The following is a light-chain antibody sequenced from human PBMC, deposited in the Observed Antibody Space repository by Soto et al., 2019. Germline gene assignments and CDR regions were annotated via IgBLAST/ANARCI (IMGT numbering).Light chain of an antibody. CDR2: GNS. J-gene: IGLJ2*01. CDR3: QSYDSSLRGRV. Sequence: QSVLTQPPSVSGAPGQRVTISCTWSSSNIGAGYDVHWYQQLPGTAPKLLIYGNSNRPSGVPDRFSGSKSGTSASLAITGLQAEDEADYYCQSYDSSLRGRVFGGGTKLTVL. V-gene: IGLV1-40*01. CDR1: SSNIGAGYD.